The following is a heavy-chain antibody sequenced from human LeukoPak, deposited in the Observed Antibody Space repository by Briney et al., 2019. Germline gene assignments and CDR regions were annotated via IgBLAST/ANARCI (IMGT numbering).Heavy chain of an antibody. CDR2: INWNGGST. CDR1: GSTFDDYG. Sequence: PGGSLRLSCPASGSTFDDYGMSWVRQAPGKGLEWVSGINWNGGSTGYADSVKGRFTISRDNAKNSQYLQMNSLRAEDTAFYYCATAVGAFGNSSRFFYYWGQGTLVTVSS. J-gene: IGHJ4*02. CDR3: ATAVGAFGNSSRFFYY. V-gene: IGHV3-20*04. D-gene: IGHD6-13*01.